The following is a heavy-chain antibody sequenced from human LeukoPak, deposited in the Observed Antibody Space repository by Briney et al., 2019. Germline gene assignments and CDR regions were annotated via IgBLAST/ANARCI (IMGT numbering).Heavy chain of an antibody. J-gene: IGHJ4*02. V-gene: IGHV3-48*01. CDR3: ARGAYYYDSSTYLSDVAY. CDR2: ISSSGSTI. CDR1: GFTISYYS. D-gene: IGHD3-22*01. Sequence: GGSLRLSCAASGFTISYYSMNWVRQAPGKGLEWVSYISSSGSTIYYADSVKGRFTISRDNAKDSLYLQMDSLRAEDTAVYYCARGAYYYDSSTYLSDVAYWGQGTLVTVSS.